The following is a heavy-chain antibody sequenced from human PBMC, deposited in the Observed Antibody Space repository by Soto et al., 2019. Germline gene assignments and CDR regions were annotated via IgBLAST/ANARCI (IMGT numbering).Heavy chain of an antibody. V-gene: IGHV3-53*01. CDR2: PYDVDGS. Sequence: DVQLVESGGGLIQPGESLRLSCAAFGLTISGKKYVAWVRQAPGNGLEWVSAPYDVDGSFYEDSVTGRFTTSSDSSKTTVYLQMNDLRHDDTAVYYCATWHEREHAFDVWGQGTTVTISS. D-gene: IGHD1-1*01. CDR3: ATWHEREHAFDV. CDR1: GLTISGKKY. J-gene: IGHJ3*01.